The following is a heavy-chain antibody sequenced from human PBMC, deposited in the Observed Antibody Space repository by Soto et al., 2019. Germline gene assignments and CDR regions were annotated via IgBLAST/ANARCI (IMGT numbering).Heavy chain of an antibody. V-gene: IGHV3-30*18. Sequence: QVQLVESGGGVVQPGRSLRLSCAASGFTFSSYGMHWVRQAPGKGLEWVAVISYDGRNKYYADSVKGRFTISRDNSKNTLYLQMNSLRAEDTAVYYCAKDGNSGYGDYWGQGTLVTVSS. CDR1: GFTFSSYG. CDR2: ISYDGRNK. D-gene: IGHD5-12*01. J-gene: IGHJ4*02. CDR3: AKDGNSGYGDY.